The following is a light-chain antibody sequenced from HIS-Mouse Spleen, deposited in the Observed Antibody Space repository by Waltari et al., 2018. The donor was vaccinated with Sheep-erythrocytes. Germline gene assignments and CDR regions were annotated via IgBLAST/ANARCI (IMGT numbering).Light chain of an antibody. V-gene: IGKV2-28*01. J-gene: IGKJ2*01. Sequence: DIVMTQSPLSLPVTPGEPASISCRSSQSLLHSNGYNYLDWYLQKPGQSPQLLSYLGSNRASWVPDRFSGSGSGTDFTLKISRVEAEDVGVYYCMQALQTPLTFGQGTKLEIK. CDR2: LGS. CDR1: QSLLHSNGYNY. CDR3: MQALQTPLT.